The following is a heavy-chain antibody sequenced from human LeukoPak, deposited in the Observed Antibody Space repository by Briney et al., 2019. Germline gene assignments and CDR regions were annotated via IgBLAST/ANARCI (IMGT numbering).Heavy chain of an antibody. Sequence: ASVKVSCKASGYTFTSYGISWVRQAPGQGLEWMGWISAYNGNTNYAQKLQGRVSMTTDTSTSTAYMELSSLRSEDTAVYYCARRGDGLLWFGEHHAGAFDIWGQGTMVTVSS. CDR2: ISAYNGNT. CDR3: ARRGDGLLWFGEHHAGAFDI. J-gene: IGHJ3*02. CDR1: GYTFTSYG. D-gene: IGHD3-10*01. V-gene: IGHV1-18*01.